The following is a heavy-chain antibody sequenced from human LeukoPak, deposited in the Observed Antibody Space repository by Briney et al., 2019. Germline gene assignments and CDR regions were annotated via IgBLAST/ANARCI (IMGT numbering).Heavy chain of an antibody. Sequence: PGGSLRLSCAASGFTFSSYDMHWVRQATGKGLEWVSAIGTAGDTYYPGSVKGRFTISRENAKNSLYLQMSSLRAGDTAVYYCARALSYYDSSGYLPYYGMDVWGQGTTVTVSS. D-gene: IGHD3-22*01. CDR2: IGTAGDT. CDR1: GFTFSSYD. J-gene: IGHJ6*02. V-gene: IGHV3-13*01. CDR3: ARALSYYDSSGYLPYYGMDV.